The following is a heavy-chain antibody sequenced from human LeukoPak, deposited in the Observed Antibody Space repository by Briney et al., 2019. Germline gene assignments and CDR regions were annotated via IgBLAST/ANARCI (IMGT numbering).Heavy chain of an antibody. J-gene: IGHJ3*02. CDR2: IKQDGSEK. Sequence: PGGSLRLSCAASGFTFSNYWMTWVRQAPGKGLEWVANIKQDGSEKYYVDSVKGRFTISRDNAKNSLSLQMNSLRAEDTAVYYCARDTSHDIGGVRNAFDIWGQGTMVTVSS. D-gene: IGHD3-16*01. V-gene: IGHV3-7*01. CDR1: GFTFSNYW. CDR3: ARDTSHDIGGVRNAFDI.